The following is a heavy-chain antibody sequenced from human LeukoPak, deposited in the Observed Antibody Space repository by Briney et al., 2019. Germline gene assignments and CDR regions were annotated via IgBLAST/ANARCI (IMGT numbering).Heavy chain of an antibody. Sequence: SVKVSCKASGYTFTSYGFSWVRQAPGQGLEWMAGIIPMFGTANYAQKLQGRVTITAEKSTSTAYMVLSSLRSEDTAVYYCARADPFYGAGSYAGSWSDPWGQGTLVTVSS. CDR3: ARADPFYGAGSYAGSWSDP. V-gene: IGHV1-69*06. CDR2: IIPMFGTA. D-gene: IGHD3-10*01. J-gene: IGHJ5*02. CDR1: GYTFTSYG.